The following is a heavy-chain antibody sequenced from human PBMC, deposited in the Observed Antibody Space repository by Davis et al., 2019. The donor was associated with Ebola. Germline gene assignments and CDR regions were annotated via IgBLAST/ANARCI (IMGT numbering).Heavy chain of an antibody. D-gene: IGHD5-18*01. Sequence: GESLKLSCASSGFTFSSDSMNWVRQAPGKGLEWVSSISSSSSYIYYADSVKGRFTISRDNAKNSLYLQMNSLRAEDTAVYYCARDRPGVDTTMGTPIYYYYYGMDVWGQGTTVTVSS. J-gene: IGHJ6*02. CDR1: GFTFSSDS. V-gene: IGHV3-21*01. CDR2: ISSSSSYI. CDR3: ARDRPGVDTTMGTPIYYYYYGMDV.